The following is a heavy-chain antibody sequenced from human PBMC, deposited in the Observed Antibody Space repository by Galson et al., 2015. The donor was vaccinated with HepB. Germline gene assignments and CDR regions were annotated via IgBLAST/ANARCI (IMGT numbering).Heavy chain of an antibody. CDR1: GFTFGDYA. J-gene: IGHJ4*02. D-gene: IGHD2-2*01. CDR2: IRSKAYGGTT. V-gene: IGHV3-49*03. CDR3: TSHTPLPHEEEVAGPAPSVLAPY. Sequence: RLSCAASGFTFGDYAMSWFRQAPGKGLEWVGFIRSKAYGGTTEYAASVKGRFTISRDDSKSIAYLQMNSLKTEDTAVYYCTSHTPLPHEEEVAGPAPSVLAPYWGQGTLVTVSS.